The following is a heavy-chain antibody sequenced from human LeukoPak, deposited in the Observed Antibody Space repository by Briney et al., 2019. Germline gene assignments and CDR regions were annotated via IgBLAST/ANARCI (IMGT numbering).Heavy chain of an antibody. J-gene: IGHJ4*02. CDR3: ARGVRRVAATRAYYFDY. V-gene: IGHV1-8*01. Sequence: ASVKVSCKASGYTFTSYDINWVRQATGQGLEWMGWMNPNSGNTGYAQKFQGRVTMTRNTSISTAYMELSSLRSEDTAVYYCARGVRRVAATRAYYFDYWGQGTLATVSS. CDR2: MNPNSGNT. CDR1: GYTFTSYD. D-gene: IGHD2-15*01.